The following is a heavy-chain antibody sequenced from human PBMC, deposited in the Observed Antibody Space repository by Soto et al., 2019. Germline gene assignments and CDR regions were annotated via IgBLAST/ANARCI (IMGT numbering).Heavy chain of an antibody. CDR2: IIPIFGTA. D-gene: IGHD3-10*02. CDR1: GGTFSSYA. V-gene: IGHV1-69*12. J-gene: IGHJ6*02. Sequence: QVQLVQSGAEVKKPGSSVKVSCKASGGTFSSYAISWVRQAPGQGLEWMGGIIPIFGTANYAQKFQGRVTIPADESTSTAYRELSSLRSEDTAVYYCARAGVRGVIPYSYGMDVWGQGTTVTVSS. CDR3: ARAGVRGVIPYSYGMDV.